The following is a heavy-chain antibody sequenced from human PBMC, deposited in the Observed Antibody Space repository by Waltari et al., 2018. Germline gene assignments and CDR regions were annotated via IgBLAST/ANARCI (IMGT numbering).Heavy chain of an antibody. CDR1: GGSISSSSYY. J-gene: IGHJ4*02. V-gene: IGHV4-39*01. Sequence: QLQLQESGPGLVKPSETLSLTCTVSGGSISSSSYYWGWIRQPPGKGPGWIGSIYYSGSTSDNPSLKSRVTISVDTSKNQFSLKLSSVTAADAAVYYCARHASHYYYGSGSTIREIDYWGQGTLVTVSS. CDR3: ARHASHYYYGSGSTIREIDY. CDR2: IYYSGST. D-gene: IGHD3-10*01.